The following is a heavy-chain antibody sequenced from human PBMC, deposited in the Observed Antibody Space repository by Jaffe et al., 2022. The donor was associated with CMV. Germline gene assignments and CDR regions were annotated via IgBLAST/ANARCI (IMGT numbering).Heavy chain of an antibody. CDR2: IKSKTDGGTT. Sequence: EVQLVESGGGLVKPGGSLRLSCAASGFTFSNAWMSWVRQAPGKGLEWVGRIKSKTDGGTTDYAAPVKGRFTISRDDSKNTLYLQMNSLKTEDTAVYYCTTDILIAAAGHLDYWGQGTLVTVSS. D-gene: IGHD6-13*01. J-gene: IGHJ4*02. CDR1: GFTFSNAW. CDR3: TTDILIAAAGHLDY. V-gene: IGHV3-15*01.